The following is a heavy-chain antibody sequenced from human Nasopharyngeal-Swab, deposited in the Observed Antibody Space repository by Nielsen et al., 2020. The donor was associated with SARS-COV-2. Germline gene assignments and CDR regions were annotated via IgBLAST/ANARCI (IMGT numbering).Heavy chain of an antibody. CDR2: INPSGGTT. J-gene: IGHJ4*02. Sequence: ASVKVSCKASGYTFTNFYMHWVRQAPGQGLEWMGVINPSGGTTSYAQKFQGRLTVTRDMSTRTVYMELTSLTSADTAVYYCARDVSTVDHWGQGTLVTVSS. CDR1: GYTFTNFY. V-gene: IGHV1-46*01. D-gene: IGHD2-2*01. CDR3: ARDVSTVDH.